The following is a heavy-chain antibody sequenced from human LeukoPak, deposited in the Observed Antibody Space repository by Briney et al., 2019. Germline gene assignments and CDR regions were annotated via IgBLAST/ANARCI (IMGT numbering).Heavy chain of an antibody. Sequence: PGGSLRLSCAASGFTVSSNYMSWVRQAPGKGLEWVSVIYSGGSTYYADSVKGRFTISRDNSKNTLYLQMNSLRAEDAAVYYCARAVTTWYSYYYYMDVWGKGTTVTISS. CDR1: GFTVSSNY. CDR2: IYSGGST. V-gene: IGHV3-53*01. J-gene: IGHJ6*03. CDR3: ARAVTTWYSYYYYMDV. D-gene: IGHD4-11*01.